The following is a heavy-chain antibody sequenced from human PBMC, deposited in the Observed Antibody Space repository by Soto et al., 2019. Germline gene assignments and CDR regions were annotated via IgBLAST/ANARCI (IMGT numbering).Heavy chain of an antibody. CDR2: ISYDGNNK. CDR3: ARDDSPTFGYFDL. V-gene: IGHV3-30-3*01. Sequence: QGQLVESGGGVVQPGRSLRLSCAASGFIFNNYAMHWVRQAPGQGVEWVAVISYDGNNKYYADSVKGRLTISRDNSKNTLFLQMSSLRPEDTAVYYCARDDSPTFGYFDLWGRGTLVTVSS. CDR1: GFIFNNYA. D-gene: IGHD3-3*01. J-gene: IGHJ2*01.